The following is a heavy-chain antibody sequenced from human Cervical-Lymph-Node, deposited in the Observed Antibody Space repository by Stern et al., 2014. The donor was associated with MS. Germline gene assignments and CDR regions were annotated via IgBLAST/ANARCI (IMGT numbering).Heavy chain of an antibody. J-gene: IGHJ4*02. Sequence: VQLVESGTEVKKSGASVRISCKASGYIFSIYYLHWVRQAPGEGLELLGIINPATGGTTYAQKFQDRVTMTNDSSTSTLYLEMTNLVSEDTAVYFCARQNMIRGVTEFDFWGQGTLVNVSS. CDR3: ARQNMIRGVTEFDF. CDR1: GYIFSIYY. V-gene: IGHV1-46*01. CDR2: INPATGGT. D-gene: IGHD3-10*01.